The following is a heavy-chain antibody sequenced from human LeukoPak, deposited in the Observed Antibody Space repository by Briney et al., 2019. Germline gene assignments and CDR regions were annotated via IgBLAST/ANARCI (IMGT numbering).Heavy chain of an antibody. V-gene: IGHV3-11*01. CDR1: GFSFSDYY. Sequence: GGSLRLSCAASGFSFSDYYMSWIRQAPGKGLEWVSYISSSGSTIYYADSVKGRFTISSDNAKNSLYLQMNSLRAEDTAVYYCARIRGGARYFDWLLFNWFDPWGQGTLVTVSS. J-gene: IGHJ5*02. CDR2: ISSSGSTI. CDR3: ARIRGGARYFDWLLFNWFDP. D-gene: IGHD3-9*01.